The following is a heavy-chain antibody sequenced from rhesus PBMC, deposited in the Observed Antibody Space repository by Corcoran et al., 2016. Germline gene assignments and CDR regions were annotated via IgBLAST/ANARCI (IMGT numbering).Heavy chain of an antibody. CDR3: AKDPPCSSTYCSHTFDY. V-gene: IGHV3-8*01. CDR2: INTGGGST. Sequence: EVQLVETGGGLVQPGGSLRLSCAASGFTFSSYYMYWVRQAPGKGLEWVSAINTGGGSTGYTDAVKGRFTISKENAKNTLYLQMDSLRAEDTAVYYCAKDPPCSSTYCSHTFDYWGQGVLVTVSS. CDR1: GFTFSSYY. D-gene: IGHD2-15*01. J-gene: IGHJ4*01.